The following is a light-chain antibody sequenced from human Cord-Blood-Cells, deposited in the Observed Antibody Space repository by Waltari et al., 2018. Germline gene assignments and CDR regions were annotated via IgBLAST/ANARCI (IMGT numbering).Light chain of an antibody. Sequence: DIPMTQSPSTLSASVGDLVTITCRASQSSSSWLAWYQQKPGKAPKLLIYDASSLESGVPSRFSGSGSGTEFTLTISSLQPDDFATYYCQQYNSYSGTFGQGTKVEIK. CDR2: DAS. J-gene: IGKJ1*01. V-gene: IGKV1-5*01. CDR1: QSSSSW. CDR3: QQYNSYSGT.